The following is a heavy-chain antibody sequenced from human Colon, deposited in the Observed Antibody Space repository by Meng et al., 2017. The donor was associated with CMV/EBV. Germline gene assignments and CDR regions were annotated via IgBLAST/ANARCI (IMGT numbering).Heavy chain of an antibody. Sequence: GESLKISCAASGFTFSTYSMNWVRQAPGKGLEWVSSISSGSSDIYYADSVKGRFTISRDNAKNSLYLQMNSLRAEDTAVYYCARDRGSSSPDYWGQGTLVTVSS. CDR2: ISSGSSDI. J-gene: IGHJ4*02. CDR3: ARDRGSSSPDY. D-gene: IGHD6-13*01. CDR1: GFTFSTYS. V-gene: IGHV3-21*01.